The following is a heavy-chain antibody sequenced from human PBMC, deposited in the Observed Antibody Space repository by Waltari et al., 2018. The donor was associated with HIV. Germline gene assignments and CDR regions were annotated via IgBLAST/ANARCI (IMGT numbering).Heavy chain of an antibody. V-gene: IGHV3-53*04. J-gene: IGHJ3*02. CDR3: ARVGILTGYYRSVVDAFDI. CDR1: GFTVSSNY. Sequence: EVQLVESGGGLVQPGGSLRLSCAASGFTVSSNYMSWVRQAPGKGLEWVSVIYSGGSTYYADSVKGRFTISRHNSKNTLYLQMNSLRAEDTAVYYCARVGILTGYYRSVVDAFDIWGQGTMVTVSS. CDR2: IYSGGST. D-gene: IGHD3-9*01.